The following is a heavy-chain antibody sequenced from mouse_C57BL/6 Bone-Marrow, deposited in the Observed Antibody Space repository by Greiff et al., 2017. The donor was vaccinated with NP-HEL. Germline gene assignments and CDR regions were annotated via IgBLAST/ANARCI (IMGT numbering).Heavy chain of an antibody. V-gene: IGHV1-15*01. CDR2: IDPETGGT. CDR3: TRPYVWYFDV. J-gene: IGHJ1*03. D-gene: IGHD2-14*01. CDR1: GYTFTDYE. Sequence: QVHVKQSGAELVRPGASVTLSCKASGYTFTDYEMHWVKQTPVHGLEWIGAIDPETGGTAYNQKFKGKAILTADKSSSTAYMELRSLTSEDSAVYYCTRPYVWYFDVWGTGTTVTVSS.